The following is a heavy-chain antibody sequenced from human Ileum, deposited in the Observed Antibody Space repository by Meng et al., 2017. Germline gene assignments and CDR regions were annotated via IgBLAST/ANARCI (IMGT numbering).Heavy chain of an antibody. CDR1: GFTFTDTC. J-gene: IGHJ1*01. D-gene: IGHD1-1*01. Sequence: EVLSADSLHACVPPGRSHVLSCAVSGFTFTDTCMHRVRQGPGKGLVWVSRINPDGSDPTYADSVKGRFTISRDNAKNTVYLQMNSLRAEDTALYYCTNDRLNHWGQGALVTVSS. CDR3: TNDRLNH. CDR2: INPDGSDP. V-gene: IGHV3-74*01.